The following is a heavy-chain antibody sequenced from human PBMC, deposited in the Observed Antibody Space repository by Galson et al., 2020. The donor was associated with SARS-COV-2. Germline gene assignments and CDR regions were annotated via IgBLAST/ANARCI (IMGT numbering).Heavy chain of an antibody. D-gene: IGHD3-3*01. J-gene: IGHJ6*02. V-gene: IGHV3-48*02. CDR3: ARDLSPITIFGVGRYGMDV. Sequence: GESLKISCAASGFTFSSYSMNWVRQAPGKGLEWVSYISSSSSTIYYADSVKGRFTISRDNAKNSLYLQMNSLRDEDTAVYYCARDLSPITIFGVGRYGMDVWGQGTTVTVSS. CDR2: ISSSSSTI. CDR1: GFTFSSYS.